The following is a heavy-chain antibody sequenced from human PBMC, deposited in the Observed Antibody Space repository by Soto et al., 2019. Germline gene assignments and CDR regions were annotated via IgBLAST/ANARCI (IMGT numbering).Heavy chain of an antibody. V-gene: IGHV1-3*01. J-gene: IGHJ5*02. D-gene: IGHD6-19*01. Sequence: RASVKVSCKASGYTFTSYAMHWVRQAPGQRLEWMGWINAGNGNTKYSQKFQGRVTITRDTSASTAYMELSSLRSEDTAVYYCARAPSGWYWFDPWGQGTLVTVSS. CDR1: GYTFTSYA. CDR3: ARAPSGWYWFDP. CDR2: INAGNGNT.